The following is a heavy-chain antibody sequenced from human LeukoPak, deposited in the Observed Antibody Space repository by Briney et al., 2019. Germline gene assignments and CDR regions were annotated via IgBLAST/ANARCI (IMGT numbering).Heavy chain of an antibody. CDR3: ARDTDGSRDY. D-gene: IGHD5-24*01. Sequence: PGGSLRLSRAASGFTFSNSWMAWVREAPGQGLEWGANIKQDESAKHYSDSVKGRFTISRDNAKNSLFLQMSGLRFEDSALYYCARDTDGSRDYWGQGTLVTVSS. CDR1: GFTFSNSW. V-gene: IGHV3-7*01. J-gene: IGHJ4*02. CDR2: IKQDESAK.